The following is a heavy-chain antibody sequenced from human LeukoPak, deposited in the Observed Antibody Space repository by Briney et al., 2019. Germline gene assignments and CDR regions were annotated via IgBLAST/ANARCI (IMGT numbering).Heavy chain of an antibody. CDR2: ISSSSSYI. Sequence: PGGSLRLSCAASGFTHNTFEFHWVRQAPGKGLEWVSSISSSSSYIYYADSVKGRFTISRDNAKNSLYLQMNSLRAEDTAVYYCARAALYYYGSGRFLDVWGQGTTVTVSS. D-gene: IGHD3-10*01. CDR1: GFTHNTFE. J-gene: IGHJ6*02. CDR3: ARAALYYYGSGRFLDV. V-gene: IGHV3-21*01.